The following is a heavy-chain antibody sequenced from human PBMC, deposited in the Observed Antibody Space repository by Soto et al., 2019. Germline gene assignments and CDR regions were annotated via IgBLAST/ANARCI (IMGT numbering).Heavy chain of an antibody. J-gene: IGHJ6*02. CDR1: GGSISSSSYY. Sequence: SETLSLTCTVSGGSISSSSYYWGWIRQPPGKGLEWIGSIYYSGSTYYNPSPKSRVTISVDTSKNQFSLKLSSVTASDTAVYYCARRNNWKDVSGMDVWGQGTTVTVSS. D-gene: IGHD1-20*01. V-gene: IGHV4-39*01. CDR2: IYYSGST. CDR3: ARRNNWKDVSGMDV.